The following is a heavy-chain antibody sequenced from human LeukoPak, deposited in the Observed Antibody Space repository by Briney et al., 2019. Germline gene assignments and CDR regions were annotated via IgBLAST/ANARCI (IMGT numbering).Heavy chain of an antibody. Sequence: GGSLRLSCAASGFTFSNYWMSWVRQTPGKGLEWVANIKQDGSEKHYVDSVKGRFTISRDNAKNSLYLQMSNLRAEDTAVYYCARVRYYYDSSGYYLADYWGQGTLVTVPS. CDR3: ARVRYYYDSSGYYLADY. CDR2: IKQDGSEK. CDR1: GFTFSNYW. D-gene: IGHD3-22*01. J-gene: IGHJ4*02. V-gene: IGHV3-7*01.